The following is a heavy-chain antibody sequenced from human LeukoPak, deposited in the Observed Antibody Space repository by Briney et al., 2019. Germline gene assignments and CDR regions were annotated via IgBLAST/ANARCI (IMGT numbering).Heavy chain of an antibody. CDR2: ISAYNGNT. J-gene: IGHJ1*01. V-gene: IGHV1-18*01. D-gene: IGHD2-15*01. CDR1: GYTFTSYG. Sequence: ASVTVSFTASGYTFTSYGISWVRQAPGQGLEWMGWISAYNGNTNYVQKLQGRVTMTTDTSTSTAYMELRSLRSDDTAVYYCARDLVVVAATDREYFQHWGQGTLVTVSS. CDR3: ARDLVVVAATDREYFQH.